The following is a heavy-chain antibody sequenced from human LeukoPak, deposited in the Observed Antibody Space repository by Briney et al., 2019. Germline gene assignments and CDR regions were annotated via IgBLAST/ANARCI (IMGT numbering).Heavy chain of an antibody. CDR2: IYTSGST. J-gene: IGHJ4*02. CDR1: GGSISGYY. Sequence: SETLSLTCTVSGGSISGYYWSWIRQPPGKGLEWIGYIYTSGSTNYNPSLKSRVTISVDTSKNQFSLRLSSVTAADTAMYFCARAYSRSYSHFDDWGQGTLVTVSS. D-gene: IGHD1-26*01. V-gene: IGHV4-4*09. CDR3: ARAYSRSYSHFDD.